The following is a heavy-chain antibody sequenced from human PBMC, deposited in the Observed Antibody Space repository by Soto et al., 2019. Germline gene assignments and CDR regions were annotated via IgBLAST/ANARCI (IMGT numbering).Heavy chain of an antibody. D-gene: IGHD3-10*01. CDR3: TSGFPKFDS. CDR1: AFTFSDHY. J-gene: IGHJ4*02. V-gene: IGHV3-72*01. CDR2: TRNKANNYTT. Sequence: EVQLVESGGALVQPGGSLRLSCAASAFTFSDHYMDWVRQAPGKGLEWVGRTRNKANNYTTEYAASVKGRFTISRDDSKNILYLQMNSLKTEDTAVYYCTSGFPKFDSWGQGTLVTVSS.